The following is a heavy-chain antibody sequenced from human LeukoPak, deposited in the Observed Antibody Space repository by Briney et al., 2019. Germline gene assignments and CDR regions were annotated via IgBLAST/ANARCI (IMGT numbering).Heavy chain of an antibody. CDR1: GFTFSNYA. V-gene: IGHV3-30*04. J-gene: IGHJ4*02. D-gene: IGHD3-22*01. Sequence: PGKSLRLSCAASGFTFSNYAMHWVRQAPGKGLEWVAVTSYDESNKYYADSVKGRFTISRDNSKKTLYLQMNSLRGEDTAVYYCARIYYDSSGYYYQPFDYWGQGTLVTVSS. CDR2: TSYDESNK. CDR3: ARIYYDSSGYYYQPFDY.